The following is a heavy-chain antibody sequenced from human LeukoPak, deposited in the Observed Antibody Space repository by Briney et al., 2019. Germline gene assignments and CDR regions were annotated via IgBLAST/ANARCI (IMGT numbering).Heavy chain of an antibody. CDR1: GFTFSSYS. Sequence: GGSLRLSCAASGFTFSSYSMNWVRQAPGKGLQWVSGISGSGGSTYYADSVEGRFTISRDNSKNTLYLQMNSLRAEDTAVYYCAKGHLVVVVPTAIDYWGQGTLVTVSS. CDR2: ISGSGGST. CDR3: AKGHLVVVVPTAIDY. V-gene: IGHV3-23*01. D-gene: IGHD2-2*01. J-gene: IGHJ4*02.